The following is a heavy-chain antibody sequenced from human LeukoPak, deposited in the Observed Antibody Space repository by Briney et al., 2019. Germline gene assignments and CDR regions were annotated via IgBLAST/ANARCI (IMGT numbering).Heavy chain of an antibody. V-gene: IGHV4-34*01. CDR2: INHSGMT. J-gene: IGHJ4*02. D-gene: IGHD5-18*01. CDR1: DDSFSNFY. Sequence: ASETLSLTCGVYDDSFSNFYWSWIRQPPGKGLEWIGEINHSGMTNYNPSLKSRVSISLDTSKNQFSLKLSSVTAADTAVYYRARGVDTAMVTSFDYWGQGTLVTVSS. CDR3: ARGVDTAMVTSFDY.